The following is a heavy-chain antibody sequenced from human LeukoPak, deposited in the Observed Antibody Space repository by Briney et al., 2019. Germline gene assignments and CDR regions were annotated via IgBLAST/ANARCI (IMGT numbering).Heavy chain of an antibody. J-gene: IGHJ6*03. Sequence: ASVKVSCTASGYTFIGYYMHWVRQAPGQGLEWMGWINPNSGGTTHAQKFQGRVTMTRDTSISTAYMELSRLRSDDTAVYYCARDSSPYYHYNMDVWGKGTTVTVSS. CDR2: INPNSGGT. CDR1: GYTFIGYY. V-gene: IGHV1-2*02. CDR3: ARDSSPYYHYNMDV.